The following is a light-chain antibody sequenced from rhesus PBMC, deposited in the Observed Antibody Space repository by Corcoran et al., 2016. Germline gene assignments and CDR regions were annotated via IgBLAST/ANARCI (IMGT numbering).Light chain of an antibody. Sequence: DIQMTQSPSSLSASVGDTVTITCRASQGIGNNLAWYQQKPGKVPKLLIDYASTLKTGVPSSYRGLGSGTDFRHTITSRQPEDLATYYCQHGYDAPFTFGPGTKLDIK. CDR1: QGIGNN. J-gene: IGKJ3*01. CDR3: QHGYDAPFT. V-gene: IGKV1S15*01. CDR2: YAS.